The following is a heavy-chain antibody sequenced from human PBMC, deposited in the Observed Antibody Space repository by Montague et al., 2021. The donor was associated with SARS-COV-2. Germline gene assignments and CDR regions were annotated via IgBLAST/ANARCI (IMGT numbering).Heavy chain of an antibody. CDR2: IYYSGGT. D-gene: IGHD3-9*01. CDR1: GGSISSSSYY. Sequence: SETLSLTCTVSGGSISSSSYYWGWIRQPPGKGLEWIGSIYYSGGTYYNPSLKSRVTISVETSRNQFSLKLSSVTAADTAVYYCARQAIKCTHWFDPWGQGTLVTVSS. CDR3: ARQAIKCTHWFDP. J-gene: IGHJ5*02. V-gene: IGHV4-39*01.